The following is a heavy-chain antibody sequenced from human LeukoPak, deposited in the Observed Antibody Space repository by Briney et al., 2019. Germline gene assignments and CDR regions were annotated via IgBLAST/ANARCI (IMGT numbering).Heavy chain of an antibody. CDR1: GYSLTAYY. CDR3: AREAGYSNGLDY. Sequence: GASVKVSCKASGYSLTAYYMHWVRQAPGQGLEWMGWINPNSGVIKYAQKFQVRVTMTRDTSISTAYMELSRLSSDDTAVYYCAREAGYSNGLDYWGQGTLVTVSS. J-gene: IGHJ4*02. V-gene: IGHV1-2*02. CDR2: INPNSGVI. D-gene: IGHD6-25*01.